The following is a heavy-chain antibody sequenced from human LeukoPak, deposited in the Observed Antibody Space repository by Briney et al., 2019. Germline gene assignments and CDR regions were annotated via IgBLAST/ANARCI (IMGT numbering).Heavy chain of an antibody. J-gene: IGHJ6*02. CDR2: INPNGGST. CDR1: GYTFTTYY. D-gene: IGHD2-21*01. Sequence: ASVKVSCKASGYTFTTYYIHWVRQAPGQGLEWMGIINPNGGSTSFAQKFQGRISMTSDTSTSTVYMELSSLRSEDTAMYYCARDLLNSNYYGMDVWGQGTTVTVSS. V-gene: IGHV1-46*01. CDR3: ARDLLNSNYYGMDV.